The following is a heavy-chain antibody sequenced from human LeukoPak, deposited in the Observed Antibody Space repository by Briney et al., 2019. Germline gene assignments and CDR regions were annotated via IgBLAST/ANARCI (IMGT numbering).Heavy chain of an antibody. CDR3: AKGHTYGLGESYLDF. D-gene: IGHD5-18*01. V-gene: IGHV3-9*01. J-gene: IGHJ4*02. CDR2: VSWNSGSI. CDR1: GYTFDDYA. Sequence: GGSLRLSCEASGYTFDDYAMHWVRQAPGKGLEWVSGVSWNSGSIGYADSVKGRFSISRDNGKNSLYLQMDSLTTEDTALYYCAKGHTYGLGESYLDFWGQGTPVSVSS.